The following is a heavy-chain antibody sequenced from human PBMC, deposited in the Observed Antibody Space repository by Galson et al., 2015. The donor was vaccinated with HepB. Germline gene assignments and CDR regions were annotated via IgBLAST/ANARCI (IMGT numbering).Heavy chain of an antibody. CDR2: INAGGSSS. CDR1: ASTFSRYA. Sequence: SLRLSCAASASTFSRYAMSWVRQAPGKGLEWVARINAGGSSSYYADSVKGRFTISRDNSKNTLFLQMNSLRGEDTAVYFCAKVPARGWNADGFNFWGQGTVVTVSS. V-gene: IGHV3-23*01. CDR3: AKVPARGWNADGFNF. J-gene: IGHJ3*01. D-gene: IGHD1-1*01.